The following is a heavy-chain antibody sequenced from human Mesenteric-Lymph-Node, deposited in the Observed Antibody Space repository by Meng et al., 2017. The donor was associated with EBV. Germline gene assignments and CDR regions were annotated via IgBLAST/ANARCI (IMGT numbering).Heavy chain of an antibody. V-gene: IGHV4-4*03. CDR2: IYHSGST. D-gene: IGHD3-10*01. CDR3: AKVESSGRFSWFDP. J-gene: IGHJ5*02. CDR1: GGSSSSYNW. Sequence: PLQRSAPPLVKSLGNSPLTCAGSGGSSSSYNWWSWVRHPPGKGLEWIREIYHSGSTNSTPSLRSRVTISVDKSKNQFSLKLTSVTAEDTALYYCAKVESSGRFSWFDPWGQGTLVTVSS.